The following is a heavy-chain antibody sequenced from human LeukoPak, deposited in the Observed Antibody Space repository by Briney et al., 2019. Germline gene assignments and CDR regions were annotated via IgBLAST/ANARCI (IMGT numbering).Heavy chain of an antibody. V-gene: IGHV1-24*01. Sequence: ASVKVSCKASGYTFTGYYMHWVRQAPGKGLEWMGGFDPEDGETIYAQKFQGRVTMTEDTSTDTAYMELSSLRSEDTAVYYCATYFRSGWYVVGFDYWGQGTLVTVSS. CDR2: FDPEDGET. CDR1: GYTFTGYY. J-gene: IGHJ4*02. CDR3: ATYFRSGWYVVGFDY. D-gene: IGHD6-19*01.